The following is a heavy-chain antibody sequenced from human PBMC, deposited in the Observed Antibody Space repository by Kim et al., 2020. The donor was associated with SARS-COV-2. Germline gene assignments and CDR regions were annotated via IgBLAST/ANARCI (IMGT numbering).Heavy chain of an antibody. CDR3: ARGCGDYRCHYYGMDV. J-gene: IGHJ6*02. Sequence: GGSLRLSCAASGFTFSSYAMHWVRQAPGKGLEWVAVISYDGSNKYYADSVKGRFTISRDNSKNTLYLQMNSLRAEDTAVYYCARGCGDYRCHYYGMDVWGQGTTVTVSS. CDR2: ISYDGSNK. CDR1: GFTFSSYA. D-gene: IGHD4-17*01. V-gene: IGHV3-30*04.